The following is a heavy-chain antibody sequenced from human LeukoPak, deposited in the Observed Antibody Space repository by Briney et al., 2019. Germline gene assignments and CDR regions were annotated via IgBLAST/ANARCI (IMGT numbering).Heavy chain of an antibody. Sequence: SATLSLTCTVSGGSISSYYWSWIRQPAGKDLEWIGRIYTSGSTNYNPSLKSRVTTSVDTSNNQFPLKLSSATAADTAVYYCARVGSSSWGGEAYYFDYWDQGTLVTVSS. V-gene: IGHV4-4*07. CDR3: ARVGSSSWGGEAYYFDY. CDR2: IYTSGST. D-gene: IGHD6-13*01. J-gene: IGHJ4*02. CDR1: GGSISSYY.